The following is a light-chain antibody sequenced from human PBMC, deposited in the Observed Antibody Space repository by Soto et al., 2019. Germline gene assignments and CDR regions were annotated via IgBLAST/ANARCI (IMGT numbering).Light chain of an antibody. V-gene: IGKV3-20*01. J-gene: IGKJ2*01. CDR2: GAS. CDR3: QQYDHSTYT. Sequence: EIVWTQSPGTLSLSPGERATLSCRASQSVYTSYLAWYLQKPGQAPRLLIYGASSRATGIPDRFSGSGSGTDFTLTISRLEPGDFAVYFCQQYDHSTYTFGQGTKLEIK. CDR1: QSVYTSY.